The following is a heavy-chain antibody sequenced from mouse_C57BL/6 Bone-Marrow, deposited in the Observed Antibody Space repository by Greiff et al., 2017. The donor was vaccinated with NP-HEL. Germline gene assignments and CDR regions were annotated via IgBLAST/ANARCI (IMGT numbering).Heavy chain of an antibody. V-gene: IGHV1-47*01. J-gene: IGHJ4*01. CDR1: GYTFTTYP. CDR2: FHPYNDDT. D-gene: IGHD2-4*01. CDR3: ARGDYDEGYYAMDY. Sequence: VKLMESGAELVKPGASVKMSCKASGYTFTTYPIEWMKQNHGKSLEWIGNFHPYNDDTKYNEKFKGKATLTVEKSSSTVYLELSRLTSDDSAVYYCARGDYDEGYYAMDYWGQGTSVTVSS.